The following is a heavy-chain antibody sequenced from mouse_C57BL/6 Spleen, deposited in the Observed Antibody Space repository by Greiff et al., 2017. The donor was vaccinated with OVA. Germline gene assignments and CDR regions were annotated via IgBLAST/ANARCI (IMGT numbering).Heavy chain of an antibody. CDR2: IDPSDSYT. D-gene: IGHD1-1*01. V-gene: IGHV1-50*01. J-gene: IGHJ2*01. CDR3: ARGHGSSNY. CDR1: GYTFTSYW. Sequence: QVQLQQPGAELVKPGASVKLSCKASGYTFTSYWMQWVKQRPGQGLEWIGEIDPSDSYTNYNQKFKGKATLTVDTSSSTAYMQLSSLTSEDSAVYYCARGHGSSNYWGHGTTLTVSS.